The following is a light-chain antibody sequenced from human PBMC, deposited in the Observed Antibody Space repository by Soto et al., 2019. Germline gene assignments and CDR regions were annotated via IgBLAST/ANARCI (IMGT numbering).Light chain of an antibody. V-gene: IGKV1-9*01. J-gene: IGKJ4*01. CDR2: AAS. CDR3: QQPNSYPLP. Sequence: IQLTQAPSFLSASVGYRVTITCRASQGISSYLAWYQQKPGKAPKLLIYAASTLQSGVPSRFSGSGSGTEFTLTLSSLHPQDFATYYCQQPNSYPLPFGGGTKV. CDR1: QGISSY.